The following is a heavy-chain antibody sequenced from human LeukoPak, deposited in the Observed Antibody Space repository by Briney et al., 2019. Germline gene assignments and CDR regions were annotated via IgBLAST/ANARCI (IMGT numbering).Heavy chain of an antibody. V-gene: IGHV3-23*01. D-gene: IGHD6-19*01. CDR2: ISGSGGST. Sequence: GGSLRLSCTASGFTFSSYAISWVRQAPGKGLEWVSAISGSGGSTYYADSVKGRFTISRDNSKNTLYLQMNSLRAEDTAVYYCATGLGYSSGWYPFDYWGQGTLVTVSS. CDR1: GFTFSSYA. J-gene: IGHJ4*02. CDR3: ATGLGYSSGWYPFDY.